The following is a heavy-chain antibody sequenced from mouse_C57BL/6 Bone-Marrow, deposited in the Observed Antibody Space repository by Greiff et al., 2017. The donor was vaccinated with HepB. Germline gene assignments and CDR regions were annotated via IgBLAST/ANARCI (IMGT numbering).Heavy chain of an antibody. CDR2: ISDGGSYT. CDR3: ARDPFSSSHWYFDV. Sequence: EVKLVESGGGLVKPGGSLKLSCAASGFTFSSYAMSWVRQTPEKRLEWVATISDGGSYTYYPDNVKGRVTISRDNAKNNLYLQMSHQKSEDTAMYYCARDPFSSSHWYFDVWGTGTTVTVSS. D-gene: IGHD1-1*01. CDR1: GFTFSSYA. J-gene: IGHJ1*03. V-gene: IGHV5-4*01.